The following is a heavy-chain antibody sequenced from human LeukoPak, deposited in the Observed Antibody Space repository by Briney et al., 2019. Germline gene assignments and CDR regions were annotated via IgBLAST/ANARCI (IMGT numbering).Heavy chain of an antibody. V-gene: IGHV1-69*02. CDR2: IIPILGIA. J-gene: IGHJ4*02. D-gene: IGHD3-9*01. Sequence: SVKVSCKASGYTFTGYYMHWVRQAPGQGLEWMGRIIPILGIANYAQKFQGRVTITADKSTCTAYMELSSLRSEDTAVYYCARSPYYDILTGYYIVFDYWGQGTLVTVSS. CDR3: ARSPYYDILTGYYIVFDY. CDR1: GYTFTGYY.